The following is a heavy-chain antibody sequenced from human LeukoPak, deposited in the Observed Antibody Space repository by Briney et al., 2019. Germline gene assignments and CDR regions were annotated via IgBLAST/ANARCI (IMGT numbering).Heavy chain of an antibody. CDR2: INSDGSST. V-gene: IGHV3-74*01. D-gene: IGHD2-2*01. Sequence: GGSLRLSCAASGFTFSSYWMHWVHQAPGKGLVWVSRINSDGSSTSYADSVKGRFTISRDNAKNTLYLQMNSLRAEDTAVYYCARGVGYCSSTSCYWWFDPWGQGTLVTVSS. CDR1: GFTFSSYW. J-gene: IGHJ5*02. CDR3: ARGVGYCSSTSCYWWFDP.